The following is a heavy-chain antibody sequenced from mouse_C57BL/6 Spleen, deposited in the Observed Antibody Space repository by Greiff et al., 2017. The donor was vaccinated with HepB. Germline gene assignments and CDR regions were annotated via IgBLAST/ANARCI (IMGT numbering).Heavy chain of an antibody. CDR2: FYPGSGSI. Sequence: VQVVESGAELVKPGASVKLSCKASGYTFTEYTIHWVKQRSGQGLEWIGWFYPGSGSIKYNEKFKDKATLTADKSSSTVYMELSRLTSEDSAVYFCARHEEATVVAKNYAMDYWGQGTSVTVSS. CDR1: GYTFTEYT. V-gene: IGHV1-62-2*01. J-gene: IGHJ4*01. CDR3: ARHEEATVVAKNYAMDY. D-gene: IGHD1-1*01.